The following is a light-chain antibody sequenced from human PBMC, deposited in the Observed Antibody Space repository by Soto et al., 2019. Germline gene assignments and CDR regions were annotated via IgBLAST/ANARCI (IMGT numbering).Light chain of an antibody. CDR1: RNIGSN. J-gene: IGKJ4*01. V-gene: IGKV3-15*01. CDR2: DVS. CDR3: QQYYNWLS. Sequence: EIVMTQSPATLSVSPGERATISCRASRNIGSNLAWYQLTPGQAPRLLMYDVSTRATDIPTRFSGTGSGTDFTLTISILQSDDFAVYYCQQYYNWLSFGGGTNIEIK.